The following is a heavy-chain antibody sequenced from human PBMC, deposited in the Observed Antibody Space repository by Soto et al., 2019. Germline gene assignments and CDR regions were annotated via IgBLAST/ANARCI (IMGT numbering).Heavy chain of an antibody. CDR3: TRGGESTRTFDY. D-gene: IGHD1-1*01. Sequence: GEPLKISCKGSGYNFAAYWIAWLRQMAGKGLELMGIIYPSDSDSSYMPSFQGLFTTSAHTSISSAYLQWSSLRASETARYHCTRGGESTRTFDYWGQGTPVTVSS. J-gene: IGHJ4*02. CDR1: GYNFAAYW. CDR2: IYPSDSDS. V-gene: IGHV5-51*03.